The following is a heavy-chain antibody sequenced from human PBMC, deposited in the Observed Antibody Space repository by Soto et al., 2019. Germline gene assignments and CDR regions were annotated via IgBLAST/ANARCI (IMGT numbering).Heavy chain of an antibody. CDR1: GGTFSSYT. J-gene: IGHJ4*02. CDR3: ASGHGIAAAGKSDY. V-gene: IGHV1-69*02. Sequence: SVKVSCKASGGTFSSYTISWVRQAPGQGLEWMGRIIPILGIANYAQKFQGRVTITADKSTSTAYMELSSLRSEDTAVYYCASGHGIAAAGKSDYWGQGTLVTVSS. CDR2: IIPILGIA. D-gene: IGHD6-13*01.